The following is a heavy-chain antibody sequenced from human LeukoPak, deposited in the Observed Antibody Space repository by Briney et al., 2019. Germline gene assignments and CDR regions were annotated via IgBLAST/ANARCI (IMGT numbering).Heavy chain of an antibody. Sequence: GASVKVSCKASGYMFTGYYMHWVRQAPGQGLEWMGWINPNSGGTNYAQKFQGRVTITRDTSISTAYMELSSLRSDETAVYYCARGYCSGDCFTLFDYWGQGTLVTVSS. V-gene: IGHV1-2*02. CDR3: ARGYCSGDCFTLFDY. CDR1: GYMFTGYY. CDR2: INPNSGGT. J-gene: IGHJ4*02. D-gene: IGHD2-21*02.